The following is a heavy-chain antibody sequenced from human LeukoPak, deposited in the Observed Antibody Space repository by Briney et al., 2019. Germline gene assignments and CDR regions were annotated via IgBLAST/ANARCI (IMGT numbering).Heavy chain of an antibody. J-gene: IGHJ4*02. CDR3: AREHFTPYGDYGLSSFDY. D-gene: IGHD4-17*01. CDR1: GGSISSGSYY. V-gene: IGHV4-61*02. Sequence: SQTLSLTCTVSGGSISSGSYYWSWIRQPAGKGLEWFGRIYTSGSTNYNPSLKSRVTISVDPSKNQFSLKLSSVTAADTAVYYCAREHFTPYGDYGLSSFDYWGQGTLVSVPS. CDR2: IYTSGST.